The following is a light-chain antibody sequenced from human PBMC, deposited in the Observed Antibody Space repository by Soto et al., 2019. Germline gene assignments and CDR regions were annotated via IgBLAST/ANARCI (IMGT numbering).Light chain of an antibody. CDR3: QQYDNSIT. J-gene: IGKJ5*01. V-gene: IGKV3-20*01. CDR1: QSVSSNN. CDR2: GAS. Sequence: EIVLTQSPGTLSLSPGERATLSCRASQSVSSNNLAWYHQKPGQTPRLLIYGASSRATGIPDRFSGSGSGTDFTLTISRLEPEDFAVYYCQQYDNSITFGQGTRLEIK.